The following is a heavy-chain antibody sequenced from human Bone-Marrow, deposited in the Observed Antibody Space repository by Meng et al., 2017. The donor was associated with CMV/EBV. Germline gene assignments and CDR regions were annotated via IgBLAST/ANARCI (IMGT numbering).Heavy chain of an antibody. V-gene: IGHV4-4*07. CDR2: IQVIGHT. CDR1: GASIKNYN. Sequence: QEPGPGLGKPPETLSLTCIVSGASIKNYNWNWVRQPAGQGLEWIGLIQVIGHTVYNPSLKSRVTVSLDASKSQFSLTLNSVTAADTATYYCAGSRPGGGACDYWGQGILVTVFS. D-gene: IGHD3-16*01. J-gene: IGHJ4*02. CDR3: AGSRPGGGACDY.